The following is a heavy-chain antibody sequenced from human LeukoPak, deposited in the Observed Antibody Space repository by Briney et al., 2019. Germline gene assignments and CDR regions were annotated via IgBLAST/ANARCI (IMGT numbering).Heavy chain of an antibody. CDR2: IKQDGSEK. V-gene: IGHV3-7*01. CDR1: GFTFSSYW. Sequence: PGGSLRLSCAASGFTFSSYWMNWVRQAPGKGLEWVANIKQDGSEKYYVDSVKGRFTISRGNAKNSLYLQMNSLRAEDTAVYYCARDRGWSTFDYWGQGTLVTVSS. D-gene: IGHD6-19*01. J-gene: IGHJ4*02. CDR3: ARDRGWSTFDY.